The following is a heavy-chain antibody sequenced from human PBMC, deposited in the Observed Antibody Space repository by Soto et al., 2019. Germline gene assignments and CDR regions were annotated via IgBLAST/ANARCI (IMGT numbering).Heavy chain of an antibody. CDR2: MNPNSGNT. J-gene: IGHJ4*02. D-gene: IGHD3-22*01. Sequence: ASVKVSCKASGYTFTSYDINWVRQATGQGLGWMGWMNPNSGNTGYAQKFQGRVTMTRNTSISTAYMELSSLRSEDTAVYYCARGLSYDSSGLGDYWGQGTLVTVSS. V-gene: IGHV1-8*01. CDR1: GYTFTSYD. CDR3: ARGLSYDSSGLGDY.